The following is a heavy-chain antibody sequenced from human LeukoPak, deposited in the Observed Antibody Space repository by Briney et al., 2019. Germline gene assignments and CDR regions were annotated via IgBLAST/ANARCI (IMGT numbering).Heavy chain of an antibody. J-gene: IGHJ4*02. Sequence: PSETLSLTCAVSGGSISTSNWWSWVRQPPGKGPEWIGEIYHSGSTNYNPSLKSRVTILVEKSKNQFSLKLSSVTAADTAVYYCARGIAAAGNFDYWGQGTLVTVSS. CDR1: GGSISTSNW. CDR2: IYHSGST. V-gene: IGHV4-4*02. CDR3: ARGIAAAGNFDY. D-gene: IGHD6-13*01.